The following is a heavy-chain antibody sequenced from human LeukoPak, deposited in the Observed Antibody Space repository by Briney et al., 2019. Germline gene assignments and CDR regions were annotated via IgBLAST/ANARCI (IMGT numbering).Heavy chain of an antibody. CDR1: GGSISTSSYY. CDR3: ARRLPYFVVVPTAMGGYLDY. D-gene: IGHD2-2*01. V-gene: IGHV4-39*07. J-gene: IGHJ4*02. CDR2: IFYSGST. Sequence: SETLSLTCTVSGGSISTSSYYWGWVRQPPGKGLEWIGNIFYSGSTYYSPSLKSRVTISLDTSRNQFSLKLSSVTAADTAVYYCARRLPYFVVVPTAMGGYLDYWGQGTLVTVSS.